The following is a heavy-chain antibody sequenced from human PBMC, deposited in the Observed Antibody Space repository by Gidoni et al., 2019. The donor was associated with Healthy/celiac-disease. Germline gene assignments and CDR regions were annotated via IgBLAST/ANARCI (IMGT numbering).Heavy chain of an antibody. J-gene: IGHJ4*02. D-gene: IGHD6-19*01. CDR1: TFSSYG. V-gene: IGHV3-33*01. Sequence: TFSSYGMHWVRQAPGKGLEWLAVIWYAGSNKYYADSVKGRFTISRDNSKNTLYLQMNSLRAEDTAVYYCAREKGVAYSSGWYDYWGQGTLVTVSS. CDR3: AREKGVAYSSGWYDY. CDR2: IWYAGSNK.